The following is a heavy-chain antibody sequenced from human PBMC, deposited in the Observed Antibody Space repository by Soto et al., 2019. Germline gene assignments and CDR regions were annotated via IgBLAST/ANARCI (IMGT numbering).Heavy chain of an antibody. J-gene: IGHJ4*02. V-gene: IGHV4-61*01. D-gene: IGHD6-19*01. CDR2: IHNSGST. CDR3: ARDQGIAVAVFDY. Sequence: QVQLQEPGPGLVKPSETLSLTCTVSGGSVTSGSYYWSWIRQPPGKGLEWIGYIHNSGSTNYNPSLKGRVTISVDTSKKQISLKLSSVTAADTAVYYCARDQGIAVAVFDYWGQGTLVTVSS. CDR1: GGSVTSGSYY.